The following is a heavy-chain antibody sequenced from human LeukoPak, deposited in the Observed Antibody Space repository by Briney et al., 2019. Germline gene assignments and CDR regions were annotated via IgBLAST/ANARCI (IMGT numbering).Heavy chain of an antibody. CDR1: GGSFSGYY. CDR3: ATKYSVAVAANPPYFDY. D-gene: IGHD6-19*01. Sequence: PSETLSLTCGVYGGSFSGYYWSWIRQSPGRGLEWIGEINQNGNTNYNPSLKSRVTISVDTSKNQFSLKLSSVTAADTGVYYCATKYSVAVAANPPYFDYWGQGTLVTVSS. CDR2: INQNGNT. J-gene: IGHJ4*02. V-gene: IGHV4-34*01.